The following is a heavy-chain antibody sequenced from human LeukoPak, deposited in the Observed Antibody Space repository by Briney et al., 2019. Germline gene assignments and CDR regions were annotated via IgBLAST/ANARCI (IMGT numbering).Heavy chain of an antibody. D-gene: IGHD6-13*01. CDR2: INHSGST. CDR3: ARGTVRYSSSFFYY. J-gene: IGHJ4*02. V-gene: IGHV4-34*01. Sequence: SETLSLTCAAYGGSFSGYYWSWIRQPPGKGLEWIGEINHSGSTNYNPSLKSRVTISVDTSKNQFSLKLSSVTAADTAVYYCARGTVRYSSSFFYYWGQGTLVTVSS. CDR1: GGSFSGYY.